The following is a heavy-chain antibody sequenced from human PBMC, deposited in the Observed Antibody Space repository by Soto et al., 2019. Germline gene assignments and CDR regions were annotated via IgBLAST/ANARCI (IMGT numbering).Heavy chain of an antibody. CDR1: GYTFTSYA. J-gene: IGHJ4*02. CDR3: ARSFGIVLVPADPMGDFDY. V-gene: IGHV1-3*01. Sequence: ASVKVSCKASGYTFTSYAMHWVRQAPGQRLEWMGWINAGNGNTKYSQKFQGRVTITRDTSASTAYMELSSLRSEDTAVYYCARSFGIVLVPADPMGDFDYWGQGTLVTVSS. D-gene: IGHD2-2*01. CDR2: INAGNGNT.